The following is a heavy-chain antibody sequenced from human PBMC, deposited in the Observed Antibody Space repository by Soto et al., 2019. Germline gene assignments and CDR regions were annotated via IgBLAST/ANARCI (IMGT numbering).Heavy chain of an antibody. D-gene: IGHD3-3*01. CDR2: INPHGGST. CDR3: ARSSGGNFGIIIEGSNWFDP. Sequence: QVRLVQSGAEVRRPGASVKVSCKAPGDTFTSYYLNWVRKAPGQGLEWMGVINPHGGSTKYAQKFTVRVTMTRDTARSTVYMELRSLRSDDTAIYYCARSSGGNFGIIIEGSNWFDPWGQGTLVTVSS. CDR1: GDTFTSYY. V-gene: IGHV1-46*01. J-gene: IGHJ5*02.